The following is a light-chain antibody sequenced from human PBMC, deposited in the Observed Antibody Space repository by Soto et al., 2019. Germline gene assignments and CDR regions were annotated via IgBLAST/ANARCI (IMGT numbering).Light chain of an antibody. V-gene: IGKV3-15*01. CDR3: QQGWT. CDR1: QSISSN. CDR2: SAS. Sequence: EIVMTQSPATLSVSPGERATLSCRASQSISSNLAWYQQKPGQAPRPLIYSASTRATGIPARFSGSGSGTEFTLTISSLQSEDFAIYYCQQGWTFGQGTKVEIK. J-gene: IGKJ1*01.